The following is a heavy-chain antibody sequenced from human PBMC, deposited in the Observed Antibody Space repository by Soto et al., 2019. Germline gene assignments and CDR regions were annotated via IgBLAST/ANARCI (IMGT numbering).Heavy chain of an antibody. CDR2: FDPEDGET. V-gene: IGHV1-24*01. CDR3: TTGTPKAYYYDSSGYGYWYFDL. D-gene: IGHD3-22*01. J-gene: IGHJ2*01. CDR1: GYTLTELS. Sequence: ASVKVSCKVAGYTLTELSIHWVRQAPGKGLEWMGGFDPEDGETIYAQKFQGRVIMTEDTSTDTAYMKLSTLRSEDTAVYYCTTGTPKAYYYDSSGYGYWYFDLWGRGIQVTVSS.